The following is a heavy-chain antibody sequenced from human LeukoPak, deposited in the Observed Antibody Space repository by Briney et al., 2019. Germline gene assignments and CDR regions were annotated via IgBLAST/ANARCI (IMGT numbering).Heavy chain of an antibody. CDR2: FYYSGST. D-gene: IGHD1-1*01. J-gene: IGHJ4*02. CDR1: GGSISSSSYY. CDR3: ARLWRAAIDY. Sequence: KTSETLSLTCTVVSGGSISSSSYYWGWLRQPPGKGLEWIGSFYYSGSTYYNPSLKSRVTISADTSKNQFSLKLSSVTAADTAVYYCARLWRAAIDYGGQGILVTVSS. V-gene: IGHV4-39*01.